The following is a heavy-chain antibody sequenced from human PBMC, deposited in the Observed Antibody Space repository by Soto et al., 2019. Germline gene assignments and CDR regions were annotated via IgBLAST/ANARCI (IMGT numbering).Heavy chain of an antibody. CDR2: IYYSGST. D-gene: IGHD4-17*01. V-gene: IGHV4-59*01. J-gene: IGHJ4*02. CDR1: GGSISSYY. Sequence: PSETLSLTCTASGGSISSYYWSWIRQPPGKGLEWIGYIYYSGSTNYNPSLKSRVTISVDTSKNQFSLKLSSVTAADTAVYYCARDRPSSASGDYFVFDYWGQGTLVTVSS. CDR3: ARDRPSSASGDYFVFDY.